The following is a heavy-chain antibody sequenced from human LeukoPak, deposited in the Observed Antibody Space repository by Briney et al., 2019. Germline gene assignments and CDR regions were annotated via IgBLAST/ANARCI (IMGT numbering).Heavy chain of an antibody. J-gene: IGHJ4*02. CDR3: ARLELSYVDF. CDR1: SDSIYGSSHY. CDR2: IYYDGSA. Sequence: SETLSLTCSVSSDSIYGSSHYWAWIRQPPAKGLQWVASIYYDGSAYYSPSLKSRVTISIDTSKNQFSLRLKSATAADTAVYYCARLELSYVDFWGQGTLVTVSS. D-gene: IGHD1-7*01. V-gene: IGHV4-39*01.